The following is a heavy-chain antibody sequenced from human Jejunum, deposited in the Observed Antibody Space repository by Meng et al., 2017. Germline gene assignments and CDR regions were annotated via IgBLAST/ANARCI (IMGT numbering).Heavy chain of an antibody. CDR3: ATERQWLARRLDP. J-gene: IGHJ5*02. V-gene: IGHV1-24*01. D-gene: IGHD6-19*01. CDR1: GYTLTELS. Sequence: ASAKVSCKVSGYTLTELSMHWVRQAPGKGLEWMGGFDFEDGETIYAQKFQGRVTMTEDTSTDTAYMELSSLKSEDTAVYYCATERQWLARRLDPWGQGTLVTVSS. CDR2: FDFEDGET.